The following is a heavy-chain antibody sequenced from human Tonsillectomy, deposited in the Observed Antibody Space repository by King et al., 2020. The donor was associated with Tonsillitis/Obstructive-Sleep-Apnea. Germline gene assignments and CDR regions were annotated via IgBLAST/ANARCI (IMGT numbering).Heavy chain of an antibody. CDR3: ARRGTTVVTRYFQH. CDR1: GGSISSSSYY. D-gene: IGHD4-23*01. Sequence: QLQESGPGLVKPSETLSLTCTVSGGSISSSSYYWGWIRQPPGKGLEWIGSIYYSGSTYYNPSLKSRVTISVDTSKNQFSLKLSSVTAADTAVYYCARRGTTVVTRYFQHWGQGTLVTVSS. J-gene: IGHJ1*01. CDR2: IYYSGST. V-gene: IGHV4-39*01.